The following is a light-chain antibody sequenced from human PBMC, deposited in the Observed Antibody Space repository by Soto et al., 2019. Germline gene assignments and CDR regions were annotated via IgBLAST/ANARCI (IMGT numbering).Light chain of an antibody. CDR3: QQRSNWPVT. J-gene: IGKJ2*01. CDR2: DAS. Sequence: EIVLTQSPATLSLSPGERATLSCRASQSVSSYLAWYQQKPGQAPRLLIYDASNRATGIPARFSGSGSGTDFTLPISSLEPEDFAFYYCQQRSNWPVTFGQGTKLEIK. V-gene: IGKV3-11*01. CDR1: QSVSSY.